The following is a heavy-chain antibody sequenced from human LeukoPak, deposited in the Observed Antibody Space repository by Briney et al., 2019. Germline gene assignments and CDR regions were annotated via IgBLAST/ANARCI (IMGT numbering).Heavy chain of an antibody. CDR2: INHSGST. Sequence: SETLSLTCAVYGGSFSGYYWSWIRQPPGKGLEWIGEINHSGSTNYNPSLKSRVTISVDTSKNQFSLKLSSVTAADTAVYYCARDRGNYYDSSGYYYESSYFDYWGQGTLVTVSS. D-gene: IGHD3-22*01. CDR3: ARDRGNYYDSSGYYYESSYFDY. V-gene: IGHV4-34*09. J-gene: IGHJ4*02. CDR1: GGSFSGYY.